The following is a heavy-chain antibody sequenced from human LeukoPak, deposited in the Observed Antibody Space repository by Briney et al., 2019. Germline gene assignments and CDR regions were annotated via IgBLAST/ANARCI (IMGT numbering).Heavy chain of an antibody. D-gene: IGHD6-6*01. Sequence: GGSLRLSCAASEFTFSDYYMSWIRQAPGKGLEWVSYISSSGSSIYYVDSVKGRFTISRDNAKSSLYLQMNSLRAEDTAVYYCARDRYSSSSRPNWFDPWGQGTLVTVSS. CDR2: ISSSGSSI. J-gene: IGHJ5*02. CDR3: ARDRYSSSSRPNWFDP. CDR1: EFTFSDYY. V-gene: IGHV3-11*04.